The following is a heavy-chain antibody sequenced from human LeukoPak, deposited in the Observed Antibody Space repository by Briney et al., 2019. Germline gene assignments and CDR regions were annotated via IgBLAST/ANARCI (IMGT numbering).Heavy chain of an antibody. Sequence: GASVKVSCKASGGTFSSYAISWVRQAPGQGLEWMGRIIPIFGIANYAQKFQGRVTITADKSTSTAYMELSSLRSEDTAVYYCARGISGDCYNEEAFDIWGQGTMVTVSS. J-gene: IGHJ3*02. CDR3: ARGISGDCYNEEAFDI. CDR2: IIPIFGIA. V-gene: IGHV1-69*04. CDR1: GGTFSSYA. D-gene: IGHD5-24*01.